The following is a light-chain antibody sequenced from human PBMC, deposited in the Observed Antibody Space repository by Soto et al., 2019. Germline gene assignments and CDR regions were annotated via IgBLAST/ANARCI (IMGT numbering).Light chain of an antibody. CDR2: GAS. CDR3: QQYDSSPWT. J-gene: IGKJ1*01. CDR1: QSVSSSF. V-gene: IGKV3-20*01. Sequence: EIVLTQSPGTLSLSPGERATLSCRASQSVSSSFLAWYQQQPGQAPRPLIYGASSRATGIPDRFSGSGSGTDFTSTISRLEPEDFAVYYCQQYDSSPWTFGQGTQVEIK.